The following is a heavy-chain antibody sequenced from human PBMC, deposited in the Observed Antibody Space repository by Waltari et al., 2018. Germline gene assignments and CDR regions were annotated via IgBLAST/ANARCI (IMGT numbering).Heavy chain of an antibody. CDR1: GFTFANWI. D-gene: IGHD2-15*01. J-gene: IGHJ4*02. CDR2: MSYDGISR. CDR3: AREGGTSGYSGYFDH. Sequence: VESGGGVVQPGRSLRAPCAGPGFTFANWIIHWVRQAPGKGLEWVAAMSYDGISRYYADSVKGRFTIGGDDSKNTVYLQIDSLRPEDTAVYYCAREGGTSGYSGYFDHWGQGTLVTVSS. V-gene: IGHV3-30*01.